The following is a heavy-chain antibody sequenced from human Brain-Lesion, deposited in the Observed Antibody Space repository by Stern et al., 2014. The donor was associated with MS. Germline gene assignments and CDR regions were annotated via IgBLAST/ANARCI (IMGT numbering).Heavy chain of an antibody. Sequence: QVQLVQSGPGLVKPSQTLSLTCTVSGGSISSGGYYLSWIRQHPGKGLEWLGYIHYSGSTYYNSALKSRVTISRDTSKNQFSLNLNSVTAADTAVYYCARVGVYVQTGWFDPWGQGALVTVSS. CDR3: ARVGVYVQTGWFDP. J-gene: IGHJ5*02. D-gene: IGHD2-8*01. V-gene: IGHV4-31*03. CDR2: IHYSGST. CDR1: GGSISSGGYY.